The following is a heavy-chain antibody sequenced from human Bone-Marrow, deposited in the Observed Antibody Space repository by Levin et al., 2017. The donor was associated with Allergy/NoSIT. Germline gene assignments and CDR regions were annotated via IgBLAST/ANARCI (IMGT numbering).Heavy chain of an antibody. CDR1: GFMFSTYG. CDR2: ISAGSSSI. CDR3: ARLAGWDVQAPFDY. D-gene: IGHD6-19*01. Sequence: ASETLSLTCVASGFMFSTYGMNWVRQTPGKGLEWVSYISAGSSSIYYADSVKGRFTISRDNARNSLFLQMNILSDEDTAIYYCARLAGWDVQAPFDYWGQGILVAVSS. V-gene: IGHV3-48*02. J-gene: IGHJ4*02.